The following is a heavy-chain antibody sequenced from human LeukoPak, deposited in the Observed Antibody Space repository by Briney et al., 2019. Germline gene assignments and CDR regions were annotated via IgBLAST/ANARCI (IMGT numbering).Heavy chain of an antibody. J-gene: IGHJ4*02. CDR3: ARDIYWTSVNLFDF. V-gene: IGHV1-2*02. D-gene: IGHD1-1*01. Sequence: RRASVKVSCKASGYTFTGYYMHWVRQAPGQGLEWMGWINPQSGVTNYAQQFQGRVTMTRDTSIRTAYMELSGLRSDDTAVYYCARDIYWTSVNLFDFWGQGTLVTVSP. CDR1: GYTFTGYY. CDR2: INPQSGVT.